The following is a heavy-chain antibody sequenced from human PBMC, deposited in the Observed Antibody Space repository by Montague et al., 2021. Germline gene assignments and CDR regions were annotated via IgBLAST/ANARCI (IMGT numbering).Heavy chain of an antibody. CDR1: GFRFDDYA. D-gene: IGHD3-10*01. J-gene: IGHJ4*02. V-gene: IGHV3-9*01. CDR3: AKEKGTALVRGLDY. Sequence: SLRLSCAASGFRFDDYAMHWVRQVPGKGPEWVSGISWNSNTIDYVDSVKGRFTISRDHAKNSLYLEMNSLRAEDTALYFCAKEKGTALVRGLDYWGQGTQVTVSS. CDR2: ISWNSNTI.